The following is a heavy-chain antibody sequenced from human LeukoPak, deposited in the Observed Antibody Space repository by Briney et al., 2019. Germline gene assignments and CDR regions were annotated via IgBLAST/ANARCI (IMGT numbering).Heavy chain of an antibody. Sequence: SETLSLTCTVSGGSISSSSYYWGWIRQPPGKGLEWIGSIYYSGSTDYNPSLKSRVTISVDTSKNQFSLKLSSVTAADTAVYYCARVLSTRYYGSGSYPDYWGQGTLVTVSS. CDR3: ARVLSTRYYGSGSYPDY. CDR1: GGSISSSSYY. D-gene: IGHD3-10*01. CDR2: IYYSGST. J-gene: IGHJ4*02. V-gene: IGHV4-39*07.